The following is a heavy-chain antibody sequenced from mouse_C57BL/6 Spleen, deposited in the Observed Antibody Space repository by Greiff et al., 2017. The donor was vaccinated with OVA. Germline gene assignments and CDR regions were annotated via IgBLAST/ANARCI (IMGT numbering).Heavy chain of an antibody. J-gene: IGHJ4*01. CDR1: GFSFNTYA. V-gene: IGHV10-1*01. CDR3: VRHGYGNFYAMDY. D-gene: IGHD2-1*01. CDR2: IRSKSNNYAT. Sequence: EVQGVESGGGLVQPKGSLKLSCAASGFSFNTYAMNWVRQAPGKGLEWVARIRSKSNNYATYYADSVKDRFTISRDDSESMLYLQMNNLKTEDTAMYYCVRHGYGNFYAMDYWGQGTSVTVSS.